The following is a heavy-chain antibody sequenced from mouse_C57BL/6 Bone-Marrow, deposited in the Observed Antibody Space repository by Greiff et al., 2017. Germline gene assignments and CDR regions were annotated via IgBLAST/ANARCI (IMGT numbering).Heavy chain of an antibody. CDR2: IDPETGGT. V-gene: IGHV1-15*01. CDR3: TRAYDYDVGFAY. CDR1: GYTFTDYE. D-gene: IGHD2-4*01. Sequence: QVQLQQSGAELVRPGASVTLSCKASGYTFTDYEMHWVKQTPVHGLEWIGAIDPETGGTAYNQKFKGKAILTADKSSSTAYMELRSLTSEDSAVYYGTRAYDYDVGFAYWGQGTLVTVSA. J-gene: IGHJ3*01.